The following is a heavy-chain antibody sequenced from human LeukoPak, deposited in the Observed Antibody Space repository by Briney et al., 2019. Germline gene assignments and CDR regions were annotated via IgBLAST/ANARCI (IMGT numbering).Heavy chain of an antibody. Sequence: ASVKVSCTASGYTFIRYGINWVRQDPGQGLEWMGWITAYNGNTNYAQKLQGRVTMTTDTSTSTAYMELRSLRSDDTAVYYCARAGYDTLTLAPDPANDYWGQGTLVTVSS. CDR3: ARAGYDTLTLAPDPANDY. D-gene: IGHD3-9*01. V-gene: IGHV1-18*01. J-gene: IGHJ4*01. CDR2: ITAYNGNT. CDR1: GYTFIRYG.